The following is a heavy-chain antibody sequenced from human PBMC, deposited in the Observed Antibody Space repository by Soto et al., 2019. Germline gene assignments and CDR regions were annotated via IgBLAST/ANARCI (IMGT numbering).Heavy chain of an antibody. CDR3: ARGPSCGGDCYLFDY. Sequence: GASVKVSCKASGYTFTSYYMRWVRQAPGQGLEWMAMINPSGGRTKYAQIFQGRVTLTRDTSTGTVDMELSSLTSEDTAIYYCARGPSCGGDCYLFDYWGQGTQVTVSS. CDR1: GYTFTSYY. CDR2: INPSGGRT. D-gene: IGHD2-21*02. V-gene: IGHV1-46*01. J-gene: IGHJ4*02.